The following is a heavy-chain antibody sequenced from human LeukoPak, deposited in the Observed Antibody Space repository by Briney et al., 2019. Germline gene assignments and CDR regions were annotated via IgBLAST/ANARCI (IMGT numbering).Heavy chain of an antibody. J-gene: IGHJ3*02. D-gene: IGHD6-6*01. CDR3: ARDWSSIAARPGAFDI. CDR1: GFTFSSYA. V-gene: IGHV3-33*08. CDR2: IWYDGSNK. Sequence: GGSLRLSCAASGFTFSSYAMHWVRQAPGKGLEWVAVIWYDGSNKYYADSVKGRFTISRDNSKNTLYLQMNSLRAEDTAVYYRARDWSSIAARPGAFDIWGQGTMVTVSS.